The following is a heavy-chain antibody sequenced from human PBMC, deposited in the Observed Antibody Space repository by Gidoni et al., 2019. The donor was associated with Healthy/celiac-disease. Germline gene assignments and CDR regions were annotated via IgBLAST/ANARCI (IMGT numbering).Heavy chain of an antibody. CDR3: AKLYGYGDYGRDY. CDR2: ISGSGGST. CDR1: GFTFRSYA. J-gene: IGHJ4*02. D-gene: IGHD4-17*01. Sequence: EVQLLESGEGLVQPGGSLRLSCAASGFTFRSYAMSWVRQAPGKGLEWVSAISGSGGSTYYADSVMGRFTISRDNSKNTLYLQMNSLRAEDTAVYYCAKLYGYGDYGRDYWGQGTLVTVSS. V-gene: IGHV3-23*01.